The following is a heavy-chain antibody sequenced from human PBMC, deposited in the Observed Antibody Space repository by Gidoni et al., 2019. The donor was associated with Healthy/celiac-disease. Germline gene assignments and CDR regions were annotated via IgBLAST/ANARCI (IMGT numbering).Heavy chain of an antibody. Sequence: QVQLVESGGGVVQPGRSLRLSCAASAFTFSSYGMHWVRQAPGKGLEWVAVIWYDGSNKYYADSVKGRFTISRDNSKNTLYLQMNSLRAEDTAVYYCARVRSSGWYHFDYWGQGTLVTVSS. V-gene: IGHV3-33*01. CDR3: ARVRSSGWYHFDY. J-gene: IGHJ4*02. CDR1: AFTFSSYG. CDR2: IWYDGSNK. D-gene: IGHD6-19*01.